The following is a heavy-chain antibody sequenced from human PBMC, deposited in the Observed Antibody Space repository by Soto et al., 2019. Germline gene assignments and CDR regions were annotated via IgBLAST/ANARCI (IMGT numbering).Heavy chain of an antibody. CDR3: ARAISDYDRVWFDP. V-gene: IGHV3-21*01. CDR1: GFTFSSYS. D-gene: IGHD4-17*01. Sequence: EVQLVESGGGLVKPGGSLRLSCAASGFTFSSYSMNWARQAPGKGLEWVSSISSSSSYIYYADSVKGRFTISRDNAKNSLYLQMNSLRAEDTAVYYCARAISDYDRVWFDPWGQGTLVTVSS. J-gene: IGHJ5*02. CDR2: ISSSSSYI.